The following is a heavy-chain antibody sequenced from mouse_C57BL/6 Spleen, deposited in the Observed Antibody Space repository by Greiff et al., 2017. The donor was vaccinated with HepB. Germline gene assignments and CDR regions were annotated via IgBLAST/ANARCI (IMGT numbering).Heavy chain of an antibody. Sequence: EVQLQESGTVLARPGASVKMSCKTSGYTFTSCWMHWVKQRPGQGLEWIGAIYPGNSDTSYNQKFKGKAKLTVVTSASTAYMELSSLTNEDSAVYYCTRVPSLGLRGYFDVWGTGTTVTVSS. D-gene: IGHD1-1*01. J-gene: IGHJ1*03. CDR3: TRVPSLGLRGYFDV. CDR1: GYTFTSCW. V-gene: IGHV1-5*01. CDR2: IYPGNSDT.